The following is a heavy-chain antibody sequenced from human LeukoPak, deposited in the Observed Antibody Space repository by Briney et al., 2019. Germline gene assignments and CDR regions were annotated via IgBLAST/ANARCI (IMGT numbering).Heavy chain of an antibody. CDR2: IYYSGST. V-gene: IGHV4-39*01. CDR3: ARRVSHGSGSFDY. CDR1: GGSISSSSYY. Sequence: ASETLSLTCTVSGGSISSSSYYWGWIRQPPGKGLEWIESIYYSGSTYYNPSLKSRVTISVDTSKNQFSLKLSSVTAADTAVYYCARRVSHGSGSFDYWGQGTLVTVSS. D-gene: IGHD3-10*01. J-gene: IGHJ4*02.